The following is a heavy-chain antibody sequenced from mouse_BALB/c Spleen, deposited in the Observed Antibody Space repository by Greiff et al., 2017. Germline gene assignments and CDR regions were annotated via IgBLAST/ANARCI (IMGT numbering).Heavy chain of an antibody. CDR3: ARNDYDRDAMDY. Sequence: EVQLVESGGGLVKPGGSLKLSCAASGFTFSSYAMSWVRQTPEKRLEWVATISSGGSYTYYPDSVKGRFTISRDNAKNTLYLQMSSLRSEDTAMYYCARNDYDRDAMDYWGQGTSVTVSS. J-gene: IGHJ4*01. CDR2: ISSGGSYT. V-gene: IGHV5-9-3*01. CDR1: GFTFSSYA. D-gene: IGHD2-4*01.